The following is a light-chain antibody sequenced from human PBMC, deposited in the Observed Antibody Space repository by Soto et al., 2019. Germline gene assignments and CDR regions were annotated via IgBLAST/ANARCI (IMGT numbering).Light chain of an antibody. J-gene: IGLJ2*01. CDR1: SSDIDDYKY. V-gene: IGLV2-8*01. Sequence: QSALTQPPSASGSPGQSVTISCTGTSSDIDDYKYVSWYQQHPGKAPKLMIYEVTKRPSGVPDRFSGSKSGNTASLTVSGLQAEDEAYYYCNSFAGNNRAVVFGGGTKVTVL. CDR3: NSFAGNNRAVV. CDR2: EVT.